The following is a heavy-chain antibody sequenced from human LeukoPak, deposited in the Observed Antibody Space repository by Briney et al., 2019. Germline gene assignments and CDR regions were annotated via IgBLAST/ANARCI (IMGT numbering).Heavy chain of an antibody. V-gene: IGHV4-34*01. CDR3: ARGRGDY. J-gene: IGHJ4*01. Sequence: PSETLSLTCAVYGGSFSGYYWSWIRQPPGKGLEWIGEINHSGSTNYNPSLKSRVTISVDTSKNQFSLKLSSVTAADTAVYYCARGRGDYWGQEPWSPSPQ. CDR1: GGSFSGYY. D-gene: IGHD3-10*01. CDR2: INHSGST.